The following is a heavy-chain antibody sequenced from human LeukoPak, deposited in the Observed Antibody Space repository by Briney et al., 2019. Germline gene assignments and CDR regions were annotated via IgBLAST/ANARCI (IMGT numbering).Heavy chain of an antibody. CDR2: IISSGSTI. CDR3: ARRFTAQLSFVDV. Sequence: GGSLRLSCAASGFTFSSYEMNWVRQAPGKGLEWVSYIISSGSTIYYADSVKGRFTISRDNSKNTLYLQMGSLRAEDMAVYYCARRFTAQLSFVDVWVKGTTVTISS. J-gene: IGHJ6*04. CDR1: GFTFSSYE. D-gene: IGHD5-18*01. V-gene: IGHV3-48*03.